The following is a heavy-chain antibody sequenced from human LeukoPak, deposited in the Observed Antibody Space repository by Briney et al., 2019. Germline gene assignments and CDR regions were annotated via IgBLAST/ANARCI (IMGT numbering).Heavy chain of an antibody. CDR2: ISYIGST. V-gene: IGHV4-59*01. CDR3: AGSYHYYMDV. CDR1: GGSICNYY. Sequence: SETQSLTXTVSGGSICNYYWSWIRQPPGKGLEWIGYISYIGSTKYNPSLKSRVTISEDTSKKQFSLKLSSVTAADTAVYYCAGSYHYYMDVWGKGTTVTVSS. J-gene: IGHJ6*03.